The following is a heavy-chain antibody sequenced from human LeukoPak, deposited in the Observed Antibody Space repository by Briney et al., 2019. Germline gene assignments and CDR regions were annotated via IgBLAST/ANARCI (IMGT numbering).Heavy chain of an antibody. Sequence: GGSLRLSCVASGFTFSDYAMTWVRQAPGKGLEWVSYITTSGDTTYYVDSVKGRFTISRDNAKNSLYLQMNSLRAEDTAVYYCARDRTTDDYWGQGTLVTVSS. CDR1: GFTFSDYA. D-gene: IGHD1-1*01. V-gene: IGHV3-11*04. CDR3: ARDRTTDDY. J-gene: IGHJ4*02. CDR2: ITTSGDTT.